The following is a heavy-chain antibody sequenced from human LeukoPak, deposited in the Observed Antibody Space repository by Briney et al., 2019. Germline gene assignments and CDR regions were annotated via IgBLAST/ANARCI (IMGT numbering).Heavy chain of an antibody. CDR3: ATSKGGYNWNYGAFDI. V-gene: IGHV4-59*01. CDR1: GGSISSYY. J-gene: IGHJ3*02. Sequence: SETLSLTCTVSGGSISSYYWSWIRQPPGEGLEWIGYIYYSGSTNYNPSLKSRVTISVDTSKNQFSLKLSSVTAADTAVYYCATSKGGYNWNYGAFDIWGQGTMVTVSS. D-gene: IGHD1-7*01. CDR2: IYYSGST.